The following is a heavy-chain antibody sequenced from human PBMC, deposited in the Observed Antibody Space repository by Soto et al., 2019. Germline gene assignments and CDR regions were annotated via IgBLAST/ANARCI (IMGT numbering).Heavy chain of an antibody. V-gene: IGHV5-51*01. CDR2: IYPGDSDT. J-gene: IGHJ5*02. CDR1: GYSFTSYW. Sequence: PGEALKISCKGSGYSFTSYWIGWVRQMPWKGLEWMGIIYPGDSDTRYSPSFQGQVTISADKSISTAYLQWSSLKASDTAMYYCARRALSGGSLVWFDPWGQGSLVTVS. D-gene: IGHD2-15*01. CDR3: ARRALSGGSLVWFDP.